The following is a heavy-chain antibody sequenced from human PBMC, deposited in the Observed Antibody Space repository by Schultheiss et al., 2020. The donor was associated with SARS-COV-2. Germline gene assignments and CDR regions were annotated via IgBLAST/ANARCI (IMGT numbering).Heavy chain of an antibody. CDR1: GFTFSSYG. V-gene: IGHV3-30*18. Sequence: GGSLRLSCAASGFTFSSYGMHWVRQAPGKGLEWVAVISYDGSNKYYADSVKGRFTISRDNSKNTLYLQMNSLRAEDTAVYYCAKDLEENRGLIDAFDIWGQGTMVTVSS. J-gene: IGHJ3*02. CDR3: AKDLEENRGLIDAFDI. D-gene: IGHD3-16*01. CDR2: ISYDGSNK.